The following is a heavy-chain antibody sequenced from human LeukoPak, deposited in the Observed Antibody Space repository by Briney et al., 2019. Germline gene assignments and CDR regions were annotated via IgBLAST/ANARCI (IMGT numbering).Heavy chain of an antibody. CDR3: ARGSYLDV. CDR2: FDPEDGET. V-gene: IGHV1-24*01. J-gene: IGHJ6*04. CDR1: GYTLTELS. Sequence: ASVKVSCKVSGYTLTELSMHWVRQAPGKGLEWMGGFDPEDGETIYAQKLQGRVTMTTDTSTTTAYMELRSLRSDDTAVYYCARGSYLDVWGKGTTVTISS. D-gene: IGHD3-16*02.